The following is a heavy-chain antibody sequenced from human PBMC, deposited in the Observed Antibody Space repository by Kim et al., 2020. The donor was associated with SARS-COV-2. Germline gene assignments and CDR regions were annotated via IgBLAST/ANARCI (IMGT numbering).Heavy chain of an antibody. CDR2: SNK. D-gene: IGHD1-26*01. Sequence: SNKYYADSVKDRFTISRDNSKNALYLKMNSLRAEDTAVYYCASVWEIFDYWGQGTLVTVSS. J-gene: IGHJ4*02. CDR3: ASVWEIFDY. V-gene: IGHV3-30*03.